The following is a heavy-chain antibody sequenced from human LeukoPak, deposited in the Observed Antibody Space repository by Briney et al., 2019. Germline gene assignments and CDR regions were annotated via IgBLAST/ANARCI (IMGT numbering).Heavy chain of an antibody. V-gene: IGHV3-73*01. Sequence: PGGSLRLSCAASGFTSSGSAMHWVRQASGKGLEWVGRIRSKANSYATAYAASVKGRFTISRDDSKNTAYLQMNSLKTEDTAVYYCTSVTPGSDFDYWGQGTLVTVSS. J-gene: IGHJ4*02. CDR3: TSVTPGSDFDY. CDR2: IRSKANSYAT. D-gene: IGHD4-17*01. CDR1: GFTSSGSA.